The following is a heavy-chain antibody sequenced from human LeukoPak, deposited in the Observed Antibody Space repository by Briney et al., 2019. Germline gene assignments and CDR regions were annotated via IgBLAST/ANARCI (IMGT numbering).Heavy chain of an antibody. CDR1: GYTFTGYY. CDR2: INPNIGGT. Sequence: ASVKVSCKASGYTFTGYYMHWVRQAPGQGLEWMGWINPNIGGTKYGQKFQGRVTLTRDTSISTAYMELSSLRSDDTAVYYCARVEYSYGPPDYWGQGTLVTVSS. V-gene: IGHV1-2*02. CDR3: ARVEYSYGPPDY. J-gene: IGHJ4*02. D-gene: IGHD5-18*01.